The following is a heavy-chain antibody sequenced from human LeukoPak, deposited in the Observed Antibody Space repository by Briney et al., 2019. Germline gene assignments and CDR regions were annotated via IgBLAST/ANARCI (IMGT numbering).Heavy chain of an antibody. J-gene: IGHJ3*02. CDR1: GGTFSSYA. CDR3: AREGDGYTSATDAFDI. V-gene: IGHV1-69*06. Sequence: ASVKVSCKASGGTFSSYAISWVRQAPGQGLEWMGGIILIFGTANYAQKFQGRVMITADKSTSTAHMELSRLRSEDTAVYYCAREGDGYTSATDAFDIWGQGTMVTVSS. D-gene: IGHD5-24*01. CDR2: IILIFGTA.